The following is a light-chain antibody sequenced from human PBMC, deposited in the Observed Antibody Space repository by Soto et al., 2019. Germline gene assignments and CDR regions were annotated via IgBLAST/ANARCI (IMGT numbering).Light chain of an antibody. CDR3: CSYAGSSTFEV. CDR2: EDS. CDR1: SSDVGSYNL. J-gene: IGLJ3*02. V-gene: IGLV2-23*02. Sequence: QSALTQPASVSGSPGQSITISCTGTSSDVGSYNLVSWYQQHPGKAPKPMIYEDSKRPSGVSNRFSGSKSGNTASLTISGLQAEDEADYYCCSYAGSSTFEVCGGGTKVTVL.